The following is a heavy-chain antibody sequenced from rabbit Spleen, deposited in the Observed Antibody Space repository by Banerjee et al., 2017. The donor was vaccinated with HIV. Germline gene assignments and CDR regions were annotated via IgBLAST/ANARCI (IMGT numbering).Heavy chain of an antibody. Sequence: EESGGGLVQPEGSLTLTCTASGFSFSSSYWICWVRQAPGKGLEWIACIYAGSGSGFTYSATWAKGRFTCSKTSSTTVTLQMTSLTVADTATYFCARDTGSSFSSYGMDLWGQGTLVTVS. CDR2: IYAGSGSGFT. J-gene: IGHJ6*01. D-gene: IGHD8-1*01. CDR1: GFSFSSSYW. CDR3: ARDTGSSFSSYGMDL. V-gene: IGHV1S45*01.